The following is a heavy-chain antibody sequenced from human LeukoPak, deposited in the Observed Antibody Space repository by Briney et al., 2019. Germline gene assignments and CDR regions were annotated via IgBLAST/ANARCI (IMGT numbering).Heavy chain of an antibody. CDR3: ANYYYDTSDFDY. CDR1: GLTFSNYA. CDR2: TSGSGGST. V-gene: IGHV3-23*01. D-gene: IGHD3-22*01. J-gene: IGHJ4*02. Sequence: GGSLRLSCAASGLTFSNYAMNWVRQAPGKGLEWVSATSGSGGSTYYADSVKGRFTISRDNSKNTLYLQMHSLRVEDTAVYYCANYYYDTSDFDYWGQGTLVTVSS.